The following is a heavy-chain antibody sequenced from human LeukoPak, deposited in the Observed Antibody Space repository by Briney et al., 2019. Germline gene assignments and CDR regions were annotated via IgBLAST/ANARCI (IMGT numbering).Heavy chain of an antibody. Sequence: GGSLRLSCAASGFTFSSYGMHWVRQAPGKGLDWVAFTRHDGSNKYYADSVKGRFTISRDNSKNTLYLQMNSLRAEDTAMYYCAKAVLTGYYAGFDYWGQGTLVTVSS. CDR3: AKAVLTGYYAGFDY. CDR2: TRHDGSNK. V-gene: IGHV3-30*02. J-gene: IGHJ4*02. CDR1: GFTFSSYG. D-gene: IGHD3-9*01.